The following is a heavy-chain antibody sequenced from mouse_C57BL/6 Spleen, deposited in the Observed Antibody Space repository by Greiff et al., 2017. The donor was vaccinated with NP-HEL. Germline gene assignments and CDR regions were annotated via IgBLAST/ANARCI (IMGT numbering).Heavy chain of an antibody. CDR1: GFSFNTYA. V-gene: IGHV10-1*01. Sequence: EVQLQESGGGLVQPKGSLKLSCAASGFSFNTYAMNWVRQAPGKGLEWVARIRSKSNNYATYYADSVKDRFTISRDDSESMLYLQMNNLRTEDTAMYYCVRRDRDYAMDYWGQGTSVTVSS. J-gene: IGHJ4*01. CDR3: VRRDRDYAMDY. CDR2: IRSKSNNYAT.